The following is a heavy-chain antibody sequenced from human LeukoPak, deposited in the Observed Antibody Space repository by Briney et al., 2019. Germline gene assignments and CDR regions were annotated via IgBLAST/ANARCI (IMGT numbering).Heavy chain of an antibody. CDR3: AKDLRGWYWGPRGSKFDY. J-gene: IGHJ4*02. D-gene: IGHD6-19*01. V-gene: IGHV3-23*01. CDR2: ISGSGGST. CDR1: GFTFSSYG. Sequence: PGGSLRLSCAASGFTFSSYGMSWVRQAPGKGLEWVSAISGSGGSTYYADSVKGRFTISRDNSKNTLYLQMNSLRAEDTAVYYCAKDLRGWYWGPRGSKFDYWGQGTLVTVSS.